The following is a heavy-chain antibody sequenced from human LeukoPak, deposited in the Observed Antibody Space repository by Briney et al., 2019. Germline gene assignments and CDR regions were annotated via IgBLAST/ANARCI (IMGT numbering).Heavy chain of an antibody. D-gene: IGHD2-21*02. CDR1: GFTFSSYS. V-gene: IGHV3-21*01. J-gene: IGHJ4*02. CDR3: ARSEVGVTTTLDY. CDR2: VSSSSSYI. Sequence: GGSLRLSCAASGFTFSSYSMNWVRQAPGKGLEWVSSVSSSSSYIYYADSVKGRFTISRDNAKISLYLQMNSLRAEDTAVYYCARSEVGVTTTLDYWGQGILVTVSS.